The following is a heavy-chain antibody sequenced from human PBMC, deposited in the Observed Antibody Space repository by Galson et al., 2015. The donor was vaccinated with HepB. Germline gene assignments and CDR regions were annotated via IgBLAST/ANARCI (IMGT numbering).Heavy chain of an antibody. CDR1: GFTFDDYA. CDR2: ISWNSGNI. J-gene: IGHJ3*02. CDR3: AKDMKGGSYLKFDAFDI. D-gene: IGHD1-26*01. Sequence: SLRLSCAASGFTFDDYAMHWVRQAPGKGLEWVSGISWNSGNIDYADSVKGRFTISRDNAKNSLYLQMNSLRVEDTALYYCAKDMKGGSYLKFDAFDIWGQGTMVTVSS. V-gene: IGHV3-9*01.